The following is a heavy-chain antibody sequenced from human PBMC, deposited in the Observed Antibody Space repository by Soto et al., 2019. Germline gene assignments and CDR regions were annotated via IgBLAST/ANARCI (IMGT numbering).Heavy chain of an antibody. D-gene: IGHD4-17*01. CDR3: SRAAYGHCFDM. J-gene: IGHJ3*02. CDR2: IRNRGGGYIT. CDR1: GYTFSDHY. Sequence: MQLVESGGDLVQPGGSLKLSCVGSGYTFSDHYMDWVRQAPGKGLEWVGRIRNRGGGYITQYAASVRGRFTVSRDDSKDSLYLQMNSLKIKDTEVYYCSRAAYGHCFDMWGQGTVVTVSS. V-gene: IGHV3-72*01.